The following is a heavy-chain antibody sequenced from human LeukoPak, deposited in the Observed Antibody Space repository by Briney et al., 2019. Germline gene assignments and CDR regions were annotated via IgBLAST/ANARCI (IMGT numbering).Heavy chain of an antibody. V-gene: IGHV3-23*01. CDR2: ISGSGGST. J-gene: IGHJ4*02. CDR3: AKREGYGRVDY. CDR1: GFTFSSYA. Sequence: PGGSLRLSCAASGFTFSSYAMSWVRQAPGKGLEWVSGISGSGGSTYYADSVKGRFTISRDNRENTLYLQMKSLRAEDTAIYYCAKREGYGRVDYWGQGILVAVSS. D-gene: IGHD2-15*01.